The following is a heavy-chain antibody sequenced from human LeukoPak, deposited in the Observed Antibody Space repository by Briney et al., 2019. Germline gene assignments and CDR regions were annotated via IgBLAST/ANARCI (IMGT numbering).Heavy chain of an antibody. Sequence: GASVKVSCKASGGTFSSYAISWVRQAPGQGLEWMGGIIPIFGTANYAQKFQGRVTITADESTSTAYMELSRLRSDDTAVYYCARGDIVVVPAAMAYSGYDLGPYYYGMDVWGQGTTVTVSS. CDR2: IIPIFGTA. V-gene: IGHV1-69*01. D-gene: IGHD2-2*01. J-gene: IGHJ6*02. CDR3: ARGDIVVVPAAMAYSGYDLGPYYYGMDV. CDR1: GGTFSSYA.